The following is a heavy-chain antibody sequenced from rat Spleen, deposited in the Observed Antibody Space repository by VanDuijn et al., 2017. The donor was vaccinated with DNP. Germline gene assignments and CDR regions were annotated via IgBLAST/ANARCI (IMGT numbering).Heavy chain of an antibody. D-gene: IGHD1-6*01. CDR3: ARRKNYGLSYYFDY. V-gene: IGHV5S23*01. Sequence: EVQLVESGGGLVQPGRSLKLSCAASGFTFSNFVMAWVRQAPTKGLEWVASITNSGGSTYYRDSVKGRFTISRDNEKSTLFLQMDSLRSEDTATYYCARRKNYGLSYYFDYWGQGVMVTVSS. CDR1: GFTFSNFV. J-gene: IGHJ2*01. CDR2: ITNSGGST.